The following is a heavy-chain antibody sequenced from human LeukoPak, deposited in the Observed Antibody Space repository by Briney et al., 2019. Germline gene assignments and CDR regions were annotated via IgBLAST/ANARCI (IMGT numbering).Heavy chain of an antibody. D-gene: IGHD7-27*01. V-gene: IGHV3-30*03. Sequence: GGSLRLSCAASGFTFSSYGIHWLRQAPGKGLEGGALISYSGSNKYYADSVKGRFTISRDNSKNTLYLQMDSLRPEDTGVYYCAVSYNWGLFDYWGQGTLVTVSS. J-gene: IGHJ4*02. CDR2: ISYSGSNK. CDR1: GFTFSSYG. CDR3: AVSYNWGLFDY.